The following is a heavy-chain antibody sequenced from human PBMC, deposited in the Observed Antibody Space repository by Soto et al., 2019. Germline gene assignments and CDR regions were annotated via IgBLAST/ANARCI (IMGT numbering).Heavy chain of an antibody. Sequence: QVQLVESGGGVVQPGRSLRLSCAASGFTFSHSGFHWVRQAPGKGLEWVIFISSDGNSQYYGDSVKGRFTISRDNSRKTLYLQMNSLRTEDTAVYYCAKDTPGTVSRWGQGTLVTVPS. CDR3: AKDTPGTVSR. CDR1: GFTFSHSG. V-gene: IGHV3-30*18. J-gene: IGHJ4*02. D-gene: IGHD3-10*01. CDR2: ISSDGNSQ.